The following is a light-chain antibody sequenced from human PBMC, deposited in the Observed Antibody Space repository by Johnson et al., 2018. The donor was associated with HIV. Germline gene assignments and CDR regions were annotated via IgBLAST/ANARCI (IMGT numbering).Light chain of an antibody. CDR1: SSNIGNNY. Sequence: QPVLTQPPSVSAAPGQTVTISCSGSSSNIGNNYVSWYQQLPGTAPKLLIYENNKRPSGIPDRFSGSKSGTSATLGITGLQTGDEADYYCGTWDSSLSAYVFGTGTKFPVL. CDR2: ENN. CDR3: GTWDSSLSAYV. V-gene: IGLV1-51*02. J-gene: IGLJ1*01.